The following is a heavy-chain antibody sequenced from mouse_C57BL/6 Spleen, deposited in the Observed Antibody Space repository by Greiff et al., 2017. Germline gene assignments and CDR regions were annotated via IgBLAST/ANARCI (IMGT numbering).Heavy chain of an antibody. CDR2: IRNKANGYTT. D-gene: IGHD1-1*01. Sequence: EVKLMESGGGLVQPGGSLSLSCAASGFTFTDYYMSWVRQPPGKALEWLGFIRNKANGYTTEYSASVKGRFTISRDNSQSILYLQMNALGAEDSATYYCAISDYNGCYFDVWGTGTTVTVSS. V-gene: IGHV7-3*01. J-gene: IGHJ1*03. CDR3: AISDYNGCYFDV. CDR1: GFTFTDYY.